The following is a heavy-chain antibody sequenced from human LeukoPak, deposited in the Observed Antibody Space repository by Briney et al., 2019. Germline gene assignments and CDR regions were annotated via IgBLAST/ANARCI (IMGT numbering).Heavy chain of an antibody. J-gene: IGHJ4*02. CDR3: AKDRAVLVALFGY. Sequence: GRSLRLSCAASGFTFDDYAMHWVRQAPGKGLEWVSGISWKSGSIGYADSVKGRFTISRDNSKNTLYLQMNSLRAEDTAVYYCAKDRAVLVALFGYWGQGTLVTVSS. D-gene: IGHD3-16*01. CDR1: GFTFDDYA. V-gene: IGHV3-9*01. CDR2: ISWKSGSI.